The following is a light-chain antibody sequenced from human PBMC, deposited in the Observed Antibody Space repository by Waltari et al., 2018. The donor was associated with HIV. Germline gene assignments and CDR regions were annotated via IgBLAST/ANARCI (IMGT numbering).Light chain of an antibody. Sequence: DIVMTQSPDSLAVSLGERATINCKSSRSVLYSSNNKNYLAWYQQKPGQPPKLLIYWASTREFGVPDRFSGSGSGTDFTLTISSLQAEDVAVYYCQQYYNTPYTFGQGTKLEIK. V-gene: IGKV4-1*01. J-gene: IGKJ2*01. CDR3: QQYYNTPYT. CDR1: RSVLYSSNNKNY. CDR2: WAS.